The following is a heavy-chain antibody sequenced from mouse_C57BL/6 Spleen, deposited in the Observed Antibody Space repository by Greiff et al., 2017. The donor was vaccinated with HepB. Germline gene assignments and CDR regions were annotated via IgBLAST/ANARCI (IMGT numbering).Heavy chain of an antibody. Sequence: VQLQQSGPELVKPGASVKLSCKASGYTFTSYDINWVKQRPGQGLEWIGWIYPRDGSTKYNEKFKGKATLTVDTSSSTAYMELHSLTSEDSAVYFCAREAAQVPFAYWGQGTLVTVSA. CDR3: AREAAQVPFAY. CDR2: IYPRDGST. D-gene: IGHD3-2*02. CDR1: GYTFTSYD. J-gene: IGHJ3*01. V-gene: IGHV1-85*01.